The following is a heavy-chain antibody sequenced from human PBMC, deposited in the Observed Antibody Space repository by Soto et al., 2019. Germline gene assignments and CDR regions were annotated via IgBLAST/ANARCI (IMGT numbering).Heavy chain of an antibody. CDR3: ARHDRNRGSYYGESAYYYYGMDV. J-gene: IGHJ6*02. Sequence: GESLKISCKGSGCSFTSYWIGWVRQMPGKGLEWMGIIYPGDSDTRYSPSFQGQVTISADKSISTAYLQWSSLKASDTAMYYCARHDRNRGSYYGESAYYYYGMDVWGQGTTVTVSS. CDR2: IYPGDSDT. CDR1: GCSFTSYW. D-gene: IGHD1-26*01. V-gene: IGHV5-51*01.